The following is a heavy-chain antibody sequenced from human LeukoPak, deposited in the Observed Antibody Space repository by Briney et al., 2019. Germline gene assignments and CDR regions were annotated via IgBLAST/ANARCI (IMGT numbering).Heavy chain of an antibody. Sequence: GASVKVSCKASGYTFTSYGISWVRQAPGQGLEWMGWISAYNGNTNYAQKLQGRVTMTTDTSTSTAYMELRSLRSDDTAVYYCARDQSSIAAAGTLDYWGQGTLVTVSS. J-gene: IGHJ4*02. CDR2: ISAYNGNT. D-gene: IGHD6-13*01. CDR1: GYTFTSYG. V-gene: IGHV1-18*01. CDR3: ARDQSSIAAAGTLDY.